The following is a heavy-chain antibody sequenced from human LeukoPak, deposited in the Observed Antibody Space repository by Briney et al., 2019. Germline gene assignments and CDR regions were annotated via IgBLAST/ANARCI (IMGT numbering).Heavy chain of an antibody. Sequence: GASVKVSCKASGYTFTNYDINWVRQATGQGLEWMGYMKPNSGNTGYAQKFQGRVTMTRDTSISTAYMELSSLTSEDTAVYYCAREWLVVPAATPPDFGYWGQGTLVTVSS. CDR3: AREWLVVPAATPPDFGY. D-gene: IGHD2-2*01. J-gene: IGHJ4*02. CDR1: GYTFTNYD. V-gene: IGHV1-8*01. CDR2: MKPNSGNT.